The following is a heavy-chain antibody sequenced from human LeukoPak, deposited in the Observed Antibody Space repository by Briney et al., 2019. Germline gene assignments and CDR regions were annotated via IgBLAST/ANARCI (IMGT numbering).Heavy chain of an antibody. CDR3: ARLPTDLRAVDY. V-gene: IGHV4-39*01. D-gene: IGHD4-17*01. CDR2: LSYSGST. J-gene: IGHJ4*02. Sequence: SETLSLTCTVSGDSISSRSYYWAWIRQPPGKGLGWIVSLSYSGSTYYNPSLKSRVTVSIDTSRNHFSLKLTSVAAADTAVYYCARLPTDLRAVDYWGQGTLVTVSS. CDR1: GDSISSRSYY.